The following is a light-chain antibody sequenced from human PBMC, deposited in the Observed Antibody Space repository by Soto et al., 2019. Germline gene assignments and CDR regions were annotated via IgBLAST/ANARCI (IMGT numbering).Light chain of an antibody. V-gene: IGKV1-5*03. J-gene: IGKJ1*01. Sequence: DIQMTQSPSTLSASVGDRVTITCRASQFVSSFLGWYQQKPGKAPNLLISKTSTLESGVPSRFSGSGSGTEFTLTISSLQPDDFATYYCQQCNSSPWTFRQGTKVDIK. CDR3: QQCNSSPWT. CDR2: KTS. CDR1: QFVSSF.